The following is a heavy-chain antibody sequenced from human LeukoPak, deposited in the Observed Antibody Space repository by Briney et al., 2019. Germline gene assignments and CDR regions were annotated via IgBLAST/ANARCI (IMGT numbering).Heavy chain of an antibody. CDR3: ARGGTTVTTYYYFDY. CDR1: GFTFSSYW. Sequence: GGYLRLSCAASGFTFSSYWMSWVRQAPGKGLEWVANIKQDGSEKYYVDSVKGRFTISRDNAKNTLYLQMNSLRAEDTAVYYCARGGTTVTTYYYFDYWGQGTLVTVSS. CDR2: IKQDGSEK. J-gene: IGHJ4*02. V-gene: IGHV3-7*03. D-gene: IGHD4-17*01.